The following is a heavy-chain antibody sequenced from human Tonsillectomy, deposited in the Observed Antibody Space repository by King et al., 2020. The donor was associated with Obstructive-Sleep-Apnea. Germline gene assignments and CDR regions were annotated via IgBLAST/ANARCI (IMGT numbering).Heavy chain of an antibody. D-gene: IGHD4-23*01. J-gene: IGHJ4*02. V-gene: IGHV3-21*01. CDR2: ISSSTSYI. CDR1: GFTFSSYS. Sequence: VQLVESGGGLVKPGGSLRLSCAASGFTFSSYSMNWVRQAPGKGLEWVSSISSSTSYISYADSVKGRFTISRENAKNSLYLQMNSLRAEDTAVYYCARGFDYGGNRFDYWGQGTLVTVSS. CDR3: ARGFDYGGNRFDY.